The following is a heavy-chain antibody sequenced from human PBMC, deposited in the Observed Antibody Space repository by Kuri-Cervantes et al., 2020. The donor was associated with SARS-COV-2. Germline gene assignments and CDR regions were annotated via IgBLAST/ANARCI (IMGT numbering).Heavy chain of an antibody. CDR3: ARSIEMAPGLYTLKGNYYYYYYMDV. D-gene: IGHD5-24*01. CDR1: GYTFTSYG. CDR2: ISAYNGNT. V-gene: IGHV1-18*01. J-gene: IGHJ6*03. Sequence: ASVKVSCKASGYTFTSYGISWVRQAPGQGLEWMGWISAYNGNTNYAQKLQGRVTMTTDTSTGTAYMELRSLRSDDTAVYYCARSIEMAPGLYTLKGNYYYYYYMDVWGKGTTVTVSS.